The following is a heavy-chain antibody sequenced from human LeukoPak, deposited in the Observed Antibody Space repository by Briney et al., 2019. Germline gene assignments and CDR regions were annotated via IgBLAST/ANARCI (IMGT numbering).Heavy chain of an antibody. Sequence: GESLKIFCKGSGYSFTSHWIGWVRQMPGKGLEWMGIIYPGDSDTRYSPSFQGQVTISADRSISTAFLQWSSLKASDTAMYYCARRLGTAAIDIWGQGTMVTVSS. CDR1: GYSFTSHW. D-gene: IGHD1-14*01. V-gene: IGHV5-51*01. CDR3: ARRLGTAAIDI. CDR2: IYPGDSDT. J-gene: IGHJ3*02.